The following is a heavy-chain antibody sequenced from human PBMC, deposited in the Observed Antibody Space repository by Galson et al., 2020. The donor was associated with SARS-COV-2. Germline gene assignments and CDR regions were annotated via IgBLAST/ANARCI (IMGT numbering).Heavy chain of an antibody. CDR3: ARVRVGCSSTSCQDYYYYGMDV. D-gene: IGHD2-2*01. Sequence: SETLSLTCTVSGGSISSGDYYWSWIRQPPGKGLEWIGYIYYSGSTYYNPSLKSRVTISVDTSKNQFSLKLSSVTAADTAVYYCARVRVGCSSTSCQDYYYYGMDVWGQGTTVTVSS. CDR2: IYYSGST. J-gene: IGHJ6*02. V-gene: IGHV4-30-4*01. CDR1: GGSISSGDYY.